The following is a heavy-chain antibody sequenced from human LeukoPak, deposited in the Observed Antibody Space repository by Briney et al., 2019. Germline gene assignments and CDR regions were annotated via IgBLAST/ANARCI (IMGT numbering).Heavy chain of an antibody. CDR3: ARDLMVRGVTHAFDI. CDR2: IYHSGST. V-gene: IGHV4-39*07. D-gene: IGHD3-10*01. Sequence: SETLSLTCAVSGGSISSGGYSWSWIRQPPGKGLEWIGSIYHSGSTYYNPSLKSRVTISVDTSKNQFSLKLSSVTAADTAVYYCARDLMVRGVTHAFDIWGQGTMVTVSS. J-gene: IGHJ3*02. CDR1: GGSISSGGYS.